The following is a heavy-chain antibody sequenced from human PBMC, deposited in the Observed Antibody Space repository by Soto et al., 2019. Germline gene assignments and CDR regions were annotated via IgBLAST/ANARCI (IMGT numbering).Heavy chain of an antibody. CDR2: IWYDGSNK. V-gene: IGHV3-33*08. D-gene: IGHD1-1*01. CDR1: GFSFDDYA. J-gene: IGHJ6*04. Sequence: GGSLRLSYAASGFSFDDYAMHWVRQAPGKGLEWVAVIWYDGSNKYYADSVKGRFTISRDNSNNTLYLQMNSLRTEDTAVYYRARKRPKNSGMDVGGKGPRVTVSS. CDR3: ARKRPKNSGMDV.